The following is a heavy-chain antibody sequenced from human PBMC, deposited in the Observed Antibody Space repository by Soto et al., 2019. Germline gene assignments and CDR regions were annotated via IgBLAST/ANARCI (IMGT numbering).Heavy chain of an antibody. Sequence: QVQLQESGPGLVKPSQTLSLTCTVSGGSISSGGYYWSWIRQHPGKGLEWIGYIYYSGSTYYNPSLKSRVSITVDTSKTQFSLKMSSVTAADTAVYYCARAGVGDCSGGSCYAYYYYGMDVWGQGTTVTVSS. CDR1: GGSISSGGYY. J-gene: IGHJ6*02. CDR3: ARAGVGDCSGGSCYAYYYYGMDV. D-gene: IGHD2-15*01. V-gene: IGHV4-31*03. CDR2: IYYSGST.